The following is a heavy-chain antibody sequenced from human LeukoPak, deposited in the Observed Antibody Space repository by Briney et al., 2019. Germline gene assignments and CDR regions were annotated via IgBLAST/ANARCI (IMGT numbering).Heavy chain of an antibody. J-gene: IGHJ4*02. CDR2: INTNTGKP. V-gene: IGHV7-4-1*05. D-gene: IGHD2-2*01. Sequence: ASVNVSCKAAGYTFTSYAMNWVRQAPGQGLEWMGWINTNTGKPTIAQGFTGRFVVSLDTSFSKAYVQISNLQAEYTAVCYCWRDRLRSAAPYDYWGQGTLVSVSS. CDR3: WRDRLRSAAPYDY. CDR1: GYTFTSYA.